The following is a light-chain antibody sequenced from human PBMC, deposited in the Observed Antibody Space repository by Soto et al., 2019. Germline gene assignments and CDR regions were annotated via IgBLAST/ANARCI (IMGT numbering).Light chain of an antibody. CDR3: HQYNNWPPLT. V-gene: IGKV3-15*01. Sequence: EIVMTQAPATLSVSPGERATLSCRASQSVSSNLAWYQQKPGQAPRLLIYGASTRATGIPARFSGSGSGTEFTLTISSLQSDDFAVNYCHQYNNWPPLTFGGGTKVEIK. J-gene: IGKJ4*01. CDR1: QSVSSN. CDR2: GAS.